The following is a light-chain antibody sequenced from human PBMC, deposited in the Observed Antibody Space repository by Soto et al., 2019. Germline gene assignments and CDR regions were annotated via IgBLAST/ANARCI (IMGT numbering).Light chain of an antibody. CDR3: QQYNNWPPIT. V-gene: IGKV3-15*01. CDR1: QSVSSN. CDR2: GAS. J-gene: IGKJ5*01. Sequence: EIVMTQSPATLSVSPGERATLSCRASQSVSSNLAWYQQKPGQAPRLLIYGASTRATGIPARFSGSGSGTEFTLTISSLHAEDLAVYYCQQYNNWPPITFGQGTRLEIK.